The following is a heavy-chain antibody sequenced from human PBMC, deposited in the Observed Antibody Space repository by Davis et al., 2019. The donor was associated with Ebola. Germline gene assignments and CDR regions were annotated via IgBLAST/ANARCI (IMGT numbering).Heavy chain of an antibody. D-gene: IGHD6-19*01. CDR2: IYSSGNT. Sequence: SETLSLTCTVSGGSTNNYYWSCIRQPPGRGLGWIGYIYSSGNTNSNPSLKSRVTISVDTSKNQFSLKLSSVTAADTAVYFCAGAGYSSGWNFASWGQGTLVTVSS. V-gene: IGHV4-59*01. CDR1: GGSTNNYY. J-gene: IGHJ4*02. CDR3: AGAGYSSGWNFAS.